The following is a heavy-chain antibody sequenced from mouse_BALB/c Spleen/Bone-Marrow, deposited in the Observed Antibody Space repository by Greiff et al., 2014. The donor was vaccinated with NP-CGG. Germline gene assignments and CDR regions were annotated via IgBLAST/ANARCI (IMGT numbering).Heavy chain of an antibody. CDR2: ISSGGSYT. D-gene: IGHD2-4*01. CDR3: ARHGITRLLDY. V-gene: IGHV5-9-3*01. Sequence: EVNLVESGGGLVKPGGSLKLSCAASGFTFSSYAMSRVRQTPEKRLEWVATISSGGSYTYYPDSVKGRFTISRDNAKNTLYLQMSSLRSEDTAMYYCARHGITRLLDYWGQGTTLTVSS. J-gene: IGHJ2*01. CDR1: GFTFSSYA.